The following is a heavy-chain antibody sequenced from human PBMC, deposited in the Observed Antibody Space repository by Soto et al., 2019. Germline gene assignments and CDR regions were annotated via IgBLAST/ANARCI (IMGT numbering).Heavy chain of an antibody. V-gene: IGHV3-74*01. CDR3: ARHACYDMCV. CDR1: GFTFSTYW. Sequence: EVQLVESGGGLVQPGGSLRLSCAASGFTFSTYWMHWVRQAPGKGLVWVSRINSDGSTTNYADSVKGRFTISRDNAKNTLYLQMNSLRAEDTAVYYCARHACYDMCVWGQGTTVTVSS. CDR2: INSDGSTT. J-gene: IGHJ6*02. D-gene: IGHD2-2*01.